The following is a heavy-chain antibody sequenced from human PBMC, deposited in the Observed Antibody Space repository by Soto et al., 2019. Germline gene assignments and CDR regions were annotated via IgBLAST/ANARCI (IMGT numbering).Heavy chain of an antibody. Sequence: GASVKVSCKGSGYTFTSYDINWVRQATGQGLEWMGWMNPNSGNTGYAQKFQGRVTMTRNTSISTAYMELSSLRSEDAAVYYCARGPSXENKLWFGEDYYYGMDVWGQGTTVTVSS. CDR3: ARGPSXENKLWFGEDYYYGMDV. CDR2: MNPNSGNT. CDR1: GYTFTSYD. J-gene: IGHJ6*02. V-gene: IGHV1-8*01. D-gene: IGHD3-10*01.